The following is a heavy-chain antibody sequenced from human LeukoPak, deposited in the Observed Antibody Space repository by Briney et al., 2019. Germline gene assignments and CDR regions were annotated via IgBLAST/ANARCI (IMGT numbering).Heavy chain of an antibody. CDR1: GFTFSIYG. V-gene: IGHV3-30*02. CDR3: AKVGIVGATRDAFDI. Sequence: GGSLRLSCAASGFTFSIYGMSWVRQAPGKGLEWVAFIRYDGSNKYYADSVKGRFTISRDNSKNTLYLQMNSLRAEDTAVYYCAKVGIVGATRDAFDIWGQGTMVTVSS. CDR2: IRYDGSNK. D-gene: IGHD1-26*01. J-gene: IGHJ3*02.